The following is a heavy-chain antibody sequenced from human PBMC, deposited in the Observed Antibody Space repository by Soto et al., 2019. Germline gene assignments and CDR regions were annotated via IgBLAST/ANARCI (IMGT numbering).Heavy chain of an antibody. J-gene: IGHJ4*02. CDR2: ISSSSSYT. CDR3: ARDKNGWELLIDY. CDR1: GFTFSDYY. V-gene: IGHV3-11*05. Sequence: QVQLVESGGGLVKSGGSLRLSCAASGFTFSDYYMSWIRQAPGKGLEWVSYISSSSSYTNYADFVKGRFTISRDNAKNSLYLQMNSLRAEDTAVYYCARDKNGWELLIDYWGQGTLVTVSS. D-gene: IGHD1-26*01.